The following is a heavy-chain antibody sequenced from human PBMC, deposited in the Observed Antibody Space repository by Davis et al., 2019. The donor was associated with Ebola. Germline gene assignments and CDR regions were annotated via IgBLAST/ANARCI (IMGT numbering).Heavy chain of an antibody. CDR1: GFTFSNSD. Sequence: GESLKISCVGSGFTFSNSDMTWVRQAPEKGLEWVSLISRGGGTTDYADPVRGRFIISRDNSRNTLYLQMNSLRAEDTAVYFCASFRFNSPPNWGQGTRVTVAS. D-gene: IGHD3-3*01. CDR3: ASFRFNSPPN. CDR2: ISRGGGTT. V-gene: IGHV3-23*01. J-gene: IGHJ4*02.